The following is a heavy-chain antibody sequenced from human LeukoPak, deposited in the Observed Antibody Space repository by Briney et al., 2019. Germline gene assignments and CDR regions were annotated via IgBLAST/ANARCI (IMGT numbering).Heavy chain of an antibody. CDR1: GGSISSSSYY. D-gene: IGHD6-19*01. V-gene: IGHV4-39*01. CDR3: GSSLVWQWLERGFDY. CDR2: IYYSGST. J-gene: IGHJ4*02. Sequence: PSETLSLTCTVSGGSISSSSYYWGWIRQPPGKGLEWIGSIYYSGSTYYNPSLKSRVTISVDTSKNQFSLKLSSVTAADTAVYYCGSSLVWQWLERGFDYWGEGTLVSVFS.